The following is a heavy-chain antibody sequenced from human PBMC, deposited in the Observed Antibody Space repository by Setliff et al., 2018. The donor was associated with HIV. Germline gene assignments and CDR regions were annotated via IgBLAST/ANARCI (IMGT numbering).Heavy chain of an antibody. J-gene: IGHJ4*02. Sequence: PGVSLKISCKGSGYSFTSYWIGWVRQMPGKGLEWMGIIYPGDSDTRYSPSFQGQVTISADKSISTAYLQWSSLKASDTAMYYCARRIAVAGTGEFYYFDYWGQGTLVTVSS. CDR1: GYSFTSYW. CDR2: IYPGDSDT. V-gene: IGHV5-51*01. D-gene: IGHD6-19*01. CDR3: ARRIAVAGTGEFYYFDY.